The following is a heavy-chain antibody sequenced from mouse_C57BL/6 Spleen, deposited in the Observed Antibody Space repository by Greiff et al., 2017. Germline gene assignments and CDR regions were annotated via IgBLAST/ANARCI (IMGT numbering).Heavy chain of an antibody. Sequence: QVQLQQSGAELVKPGASVKISCKASGYAFHSYWMNWVKQRPGKGLEWIGQIYPGDGDTNYNGKFKGQDTLTADKSSSTAYMPLSSLTSEDSAVYCCASSRIDPPYFDVWGTGTTVPVSS. J-gene: IGHJ1*03. CDR1: GYAFHSYW. CDR2: IYPGDGDT. CDR3: ASSRIDPPYFDV. V-gene: IGHV1-80*01.